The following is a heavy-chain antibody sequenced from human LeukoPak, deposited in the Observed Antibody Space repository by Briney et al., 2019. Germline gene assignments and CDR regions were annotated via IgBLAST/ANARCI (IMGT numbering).Heavy chain of an antibody. CDR1: GGSISSGSYY. Sequence: SQTLSLTCTVSGGSISSGSYYWSWIRQPAGKGLEWIGHIYTSGSTNYNPSLKSRVTISVDTSKNQFSLKLSSVTAADTAVYYCARDVGTSPSGSYYGDWFDPWGQGTLVTVSS. CDR2: IYTSGST. D-gene: IGHD1-26*01. V-gene: IGHV4-61*09. CDR3: ARDVGTSPSGSYYGDWFDP. J-gene: IGHJ5*02.